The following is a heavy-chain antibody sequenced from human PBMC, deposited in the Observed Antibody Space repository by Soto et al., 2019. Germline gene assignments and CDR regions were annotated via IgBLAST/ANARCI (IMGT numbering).Heavy chain of an antibody. CDR2: INHSGST. J-gene: IGHJ3*02. D-gene: IGHD5-12*01. V-gene: IGHV4-34*01. CDR3: ARGALWGSGYVDAFDI. CDR1: GGSFSGYY. Sequence: QVQLQQWGAGLLKPSETLSLTCAVYGGSFSGYYWSWIRQPPVKGLEWIGEINHSGSTNYNPSLKSRVTISVDTSTNQFSLKLSSVTAADTAVYYCARGALWGSGYVDAFDIWGQGTMVTVSS.